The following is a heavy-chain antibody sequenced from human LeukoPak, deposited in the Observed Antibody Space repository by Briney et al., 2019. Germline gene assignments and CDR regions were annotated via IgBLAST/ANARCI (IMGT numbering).Heavy chain of an antibody. CDR3: ARGQPSQRQYWWYFDI. D-gene: IGHD2-15*01. CDR1: GGSITSGTYY. CDR2: IYHTRTT. V-gene: IGHV4-39*02. J-gene: IGHJ2*01. Sequence: SETLSLTCSVSGGSITSGTYYWDWIRHIPGKGLEWIGSIYHTRTTNYNPSLMGRATVSFDTSKNDVSLELRSVTAADTAVYYCARGQPSQRQYWWYFDIWGRGTLLTVSS.